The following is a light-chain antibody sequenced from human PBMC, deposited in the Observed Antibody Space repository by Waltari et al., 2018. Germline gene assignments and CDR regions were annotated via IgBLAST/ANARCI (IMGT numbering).Light chain of an antibody. CDR2: GAS. V-gene: IGKV3-20*01. Sequence: EVVLTQSPGTLSLSPGERATLSCRASQGVSSSYLAWYQQKLGQAPRLLMYGASGRATGIPDRFSSSGSVTDFTLTISRLEPEDFAVYYCQQYGSSSWTFGQGTKVEIK. J-gene: IGKJ1*01. CDR3: QQYGSSSWT. CDR1: QGVSSSY.